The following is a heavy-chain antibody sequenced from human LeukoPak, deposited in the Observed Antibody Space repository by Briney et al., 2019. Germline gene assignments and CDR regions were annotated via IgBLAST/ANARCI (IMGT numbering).Heavy chain of an antibody. CDR3: AKDLSSGWESYYFDY. Sequence: PGGSLRLSCAASGFTFSSYGMSWVRQAPGKGLEWVSAISGSGGSTYYADSVKGRFTISRDNSKNTLYLQMNSLRAEDTAVYYCAKDLSSGWESYYFDYWGQGTLVTVFS. CDR1: GFTFSSYG. D-gene: IGHD6-19*01. CDR2: ISGSGGST. J-gene: IGHJ4*02. V-gene: IGHV3-23*01.